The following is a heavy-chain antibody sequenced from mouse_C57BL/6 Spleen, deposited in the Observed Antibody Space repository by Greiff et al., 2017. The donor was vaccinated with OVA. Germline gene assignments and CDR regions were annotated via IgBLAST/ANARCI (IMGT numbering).Heavy chain of an antibody. CDR1: GYSFTGYF. CDR2: INPYNGDT. J-gene: IGHJ1*03. CDR3: ARGYGSPYWYFDV. V-gene: IGHV1-20*01. Sequence: LVESGPELVKPGDSVKISCKASGYSFTGYFMNWVMQSHGKSLEWIGRINPYNGDTFYNQKFKGKATLTVDKSSSTAHMELRSLTSEDSAVYYCARGYGSPYWYFDVWGTGTTVTVSS. D-gene: IGHD1-1*01.